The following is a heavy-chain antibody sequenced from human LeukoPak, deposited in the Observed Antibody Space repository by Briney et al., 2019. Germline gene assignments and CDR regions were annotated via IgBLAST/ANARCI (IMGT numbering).Heavy chain of an antibody. J-gene: IGHJ4*02. CDR3: ARGVPYDSWSGPHYSDY. Sequence: GGSLRLSCAASGFSFSDYSMTWVRQAPGKGLEWVSYISRSFTPIYYAESVKGRFTISRDNAKNSLYLQMNSLRVEDTAVYYCARGVPYDSWSGPHYSDYWGQGTLVTVSS. V-gene: IGHV3-48*01. D-gene: IGHD3-3*01. CDR2: ISRSFTPI. CDR1: GFSFSDYS.